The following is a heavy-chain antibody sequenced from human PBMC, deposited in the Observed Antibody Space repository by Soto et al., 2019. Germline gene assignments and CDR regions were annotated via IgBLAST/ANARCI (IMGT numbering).Heavy chain of an antibody. D-gene: IGHD3-3*02. Sequence: QAQLVQPGAEVKKPGTSVKVSCKASGGTFSSYDISWVRQAPGQGLEWMGGSIPIFGTASYAQKFQDTVTITADESTSTACMELSSLSSEDTAVYYCARGISAAPGASNERSHYWGQGTLVTVSS. V-gene: IGHV1-69*12. CDR3: ARGISAAPGASNERSHY. CDR1: GGTFSSYD. J-gene: IGHJ4*02. CDR2: SIPIFGTA.